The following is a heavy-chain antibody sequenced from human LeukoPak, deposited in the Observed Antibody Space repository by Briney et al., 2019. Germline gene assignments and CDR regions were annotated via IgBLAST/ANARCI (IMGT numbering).Heavy chain of an antibody. CDR2: IRYDGSKK. Sequence: GGSLRLSCAVSGFTFSRYGMHWVRQAPGKGLEWVAFIRYDGSKKYYADSVKGRFTISRDNSKNTLYLQMNSLRAEDTAVYYCAKDRIVATSNFFDYWGQGTLVTVSS. CDR1: GFTFSRYG. CDR3: AKDRIVATSNFFDY. J-gene: IGHJ4*02. V-gene: IGHV3-30*02. D-gene: IGHD5-12*01.